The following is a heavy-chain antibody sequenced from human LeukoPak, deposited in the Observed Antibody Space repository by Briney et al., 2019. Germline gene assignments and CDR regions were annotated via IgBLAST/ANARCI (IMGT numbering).Heavy chain of an antibody. V-gene: IGHV4-59*01. CDR3: AREGYDDILTGYYNVRAFDI. CDR1: GGSISSYY. D-gene: IGHD3-9*01. Sequence: SETLSLTCTVSGGSISSYYWSWIRQPPGKGLEWIGYIYYSGSTNYNPSLKSRVTISVDTSKNQFSLKLSSVTAADTAVYYCAREGYDDILTGYYNVRAFDIWGQGTMVTVSS. CDR2: IYYSGST. J-gene: IGHJ3*02.